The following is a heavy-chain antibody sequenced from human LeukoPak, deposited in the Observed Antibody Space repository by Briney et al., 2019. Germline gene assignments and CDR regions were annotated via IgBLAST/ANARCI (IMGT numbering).Heavy chain of an antibody. CDR3: ARLGSGVVVPAGIKYNWFDP. J-gene: IGHJ5*02. V-gene: IGHV5-51*01. Sequence: GESLKISCKGSGYSFTSYWIGWVRQMSGKGLEWMGIIYPGDSDTRYSPSFQGQVTISADKSISTAYLQWSSLKASDTAMYYCARLGSGVVVPAGIKYNWFDPWGQGTLVTVSS. D-gene: IGHD2-2*02. CDR1: GYSFTSYW. CDR2: IYPGDSDT.